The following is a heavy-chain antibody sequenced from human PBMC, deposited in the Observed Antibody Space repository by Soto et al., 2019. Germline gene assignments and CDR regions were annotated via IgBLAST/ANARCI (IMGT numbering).Heavy chain of an antibody. V-gene: IGHV3-74*01. CDR1: GFTFSSYW. CDR3: ARDLGYYDILTGYYSKYYLDS. CDR2: INSGGSST. D-gene: IGHD3-9*01. Sequence: EVQLAESGGGLVQPGGSLRLSCAVSGFTFSSYWMNWVRQAPRKRLVWVSRINSGGSSTNYADSVKGRFTISRDNAKNTLYLQMNSLRAEDAAVYYCARDLGYYDILTGYYSKYYLDSWGQGTLVTVSS. J-gene: IGHJ4*02.